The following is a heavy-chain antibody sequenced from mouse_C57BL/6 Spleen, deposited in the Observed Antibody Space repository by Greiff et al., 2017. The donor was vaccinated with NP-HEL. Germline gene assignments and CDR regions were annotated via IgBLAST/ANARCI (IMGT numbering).Heavy chain of an antibody. V-gene: IGHV14-3*01. CDR1: GFNIKNTY. Sequence: EVQLQQSVAELVRPGASVKLSCTASGFNIKNTYMHWVKQRPEQGLEWIGRIDPANGNTKYAPKFQGKATITADTSSNTAYLQLSSLTSEDTAIYYCARGLFITRLTEYFDVWGTGATVTVSS. J-gene: IGHJ1*03. CDR2: IDPANGNT. CDR3: ARGLFITRLTEYFDV. D-gene: IGHD1-1*01.